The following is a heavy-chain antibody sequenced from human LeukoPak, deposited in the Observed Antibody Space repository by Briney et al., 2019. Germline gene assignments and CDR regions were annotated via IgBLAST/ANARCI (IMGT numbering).Heavy chain of an antibody. J-gene: IGHJ4*02. Sequence: GGSLRHSCAASGLTFSNAWMSWVRQAPGKGLEWVGRIKSKTDGGTTDYAAPVKGRFTISRDDSKNTLYLQMNSLKTEDTAVYYCTTYSLYTSSNDYWGQGTLVTVSS. CDR1: GLTFSNAW. V-gene: IGHV3-15*01. D-gene: IGHD6-13*01. CDR2: IKSKTDGGTT. CDR3: TTYSLYTSSNDY.